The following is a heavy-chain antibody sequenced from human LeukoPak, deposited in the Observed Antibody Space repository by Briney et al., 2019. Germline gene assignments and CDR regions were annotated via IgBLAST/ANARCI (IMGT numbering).Heavy chain of an antibody. V-gene: IGHV5-51*01. Sequence: GESLKISCKAAGFTFRRQWSGWVRQMSGSGLEWMGIIYPRDSDTIYSPSFQGHVTISADTSINTAYLEWSSLEASDTAIYYCASHSDVIGAIWGQGTLVTVSS. CDR3: ASHSDVIGAI. J-gene: IGHJ4*02. CDR1: GFTFRRQW. D-gene: IGHD3-10*01. CDR2: IYPRDSDT.